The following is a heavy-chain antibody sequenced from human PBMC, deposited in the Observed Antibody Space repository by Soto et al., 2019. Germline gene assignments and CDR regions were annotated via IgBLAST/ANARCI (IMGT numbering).Heavy chain of an antibody. J-gene: IGHJ6*02. Sequence: VQLVQSGSEVKRPGASVKVSCKASGYTFADDGISWVRQAPGQGLEWMGWISTYNGHTNYAQNVQGRVTLTTDTSTNTAYMELRSLRSDDTAVYYCAREWQQLGQGDYYYYAMDVWGQGTTVTVSS. CDR2: ISTYNGHT. D-gene: IGHD6-13*01. CDR1: GYTFADDG. V-gene: IGHV1-18*01. CDR3: AREWQQLGQGDYYYYAMDV.